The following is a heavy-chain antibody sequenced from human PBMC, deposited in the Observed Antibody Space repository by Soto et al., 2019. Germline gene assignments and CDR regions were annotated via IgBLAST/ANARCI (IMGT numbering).Heavy chain of an antibody. CDR1: GDSVYRSSAA. CDR3: AGVASLRCMDV. J-gene: IGHJ6*02. Sequence: SQPRSLTCAIPGDSVYRSSAAWSWLRQSPSSGLEWLGRTYYRSTWPNDSARSVQSRISIDTATVERQFSLQLSFVTTEDSAVYYCAGVASLRCMDVWGQGTPVTVSS. V-gene: IGHV6-1*01. D-gene: IGHD3-16*02. CDR2: TYYRSTWPN.